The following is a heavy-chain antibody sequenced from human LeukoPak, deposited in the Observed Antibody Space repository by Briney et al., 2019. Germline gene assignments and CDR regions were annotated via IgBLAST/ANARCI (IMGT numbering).Heavy chain of an antibody. CDR1: GFTFGDYA. CDR3: TKSRYYDYVWGGY. V-gene: IGHV3-49*03. Sequence: GRSLRLSCTGSGFTFGDYAVTWFRQAPGKGLEWVGFIRSKGYGGITEYAASVKGRFTISRDDSKSIAYLQMNSLKTEDTAVYYCTKSRYYDYVWGGYWGQGTLVTASS. J-gene: IGHJ4*02. D-gene: IGHD3-16*01. CDR2: IRSKGYGGIT.